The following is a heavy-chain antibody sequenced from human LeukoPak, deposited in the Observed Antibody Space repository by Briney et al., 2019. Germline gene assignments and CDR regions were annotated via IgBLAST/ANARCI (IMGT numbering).Heavy chain of an antibody. D-gene: IGHD4-17*01. J-gene: IGHJ5*02. CDR1: VLIFSRCC. V-gene: IGHV3-7*04. CDR2: IKEDWCQK. Sequence: GGSLRLLCGVSVLIFSRCCMSCVRQARGRGVECVANIKEDWCQKHYVDSVKGRFTISRDNPKNSLYLQMKTGRAEDTAVYSCARVHDYGDLRVWVDPWGEGTLVTVSS. CDR3: ARVHDYGDLRVWVDP.